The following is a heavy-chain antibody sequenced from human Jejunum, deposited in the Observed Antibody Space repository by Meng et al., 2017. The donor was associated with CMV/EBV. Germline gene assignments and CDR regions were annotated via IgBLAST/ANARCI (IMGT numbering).Heavy chain of an antibody. CDR2: INPHNDGP. V-gene: IGHV1-2*02. CDR3: ARKTGDDSYFDF. D-gene: IGHD5-12*01. Sequence: ASGYSFNNYFIPWMRQAPGQGLEWMGWINPHNDGPVYAEKFQGRITLTTDRSMQTAYLELTSLTSDDTAVYYCARKTGDDSYFDFWGQGTRVTVSS. CDR1: GYSFNNYF. J-gene: IGHJ4*02.